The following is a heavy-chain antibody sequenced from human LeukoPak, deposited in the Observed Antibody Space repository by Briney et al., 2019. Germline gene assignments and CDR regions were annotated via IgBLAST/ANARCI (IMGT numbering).Heavy chain of an antibody. D-gene: IGHD2-2*01. Sequence: SSETLSLTCTVSGGSISSGGYYWSWIRQHPGKGLEWIGYIYCSGSTYYNPSLKSRVTISVDTSKNQFSLKLSSVTAADTAVYYCARGISSTSLNLWGRGTLVTVSS. CDR3: ARGISSTSLNL. J-gene: IGHJ2*01. V-gene: IGHV4-31*03. CDR1: GGSISSGGYY. CDR2: IYCSGST.